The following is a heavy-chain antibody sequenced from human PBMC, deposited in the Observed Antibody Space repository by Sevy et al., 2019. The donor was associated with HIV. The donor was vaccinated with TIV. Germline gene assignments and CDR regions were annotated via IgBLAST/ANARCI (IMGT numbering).Heavy chain of an antibody. CDR2: INPSGGST. CDR3: ARDLLSYSYDTSAYLSLWVDP. V-gene: IGHV1-46*01. D-gene: IGHD3-22*01. CDR1: GYTFTNYF. Sequence: ASVKVSCKASGYTFTNYFMHWVRQAPGQGLEWMGMINPSGGSTNYAQKFQGRVTMTRDTSTSTVYMELSSLRSEDTAVYYCARDLLSYSYDTSAYLSLWVDPWGQGTLVTVSS. J-gene: IGHJ5*02.